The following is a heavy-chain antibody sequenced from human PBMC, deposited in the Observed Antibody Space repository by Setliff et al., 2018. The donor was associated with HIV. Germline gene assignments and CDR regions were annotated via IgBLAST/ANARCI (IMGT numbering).Heavy chain of an antibody. V-gene: IGHV3-23*01. CDR3: ARDTELAYVDY. CDR1: GFSFSSYA. D-gene: IGHD4-4*01. Sequence: GGSLRLSCAANGFSFSSYAMSWVRQAPGKGLEWVSGIGGSGGSTYYADSLKGRFTISRDNSKNTLYLQMNSLRAEDTAVYYCARDTELAYVDYWGQGTLVTVSS. CDR2: IGGSGGST. J-gene: IGHJ4*02.